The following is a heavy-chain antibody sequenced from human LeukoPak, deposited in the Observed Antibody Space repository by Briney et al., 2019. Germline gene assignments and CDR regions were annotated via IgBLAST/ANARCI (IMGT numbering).Heavy chain of an antibody. V-gene: IGHV4-38-2*01. CDR3: XXXXXPLGPAXXXXXXP. Sequence: PSETLSLTCAVSGYSISSGNYWGWIRQPPGKGLEWIGSIYHTGSTYYNPSLKSRVTISVDTSKNQFSLHRNSVTGPDTSLYYFXXXXXPLGPAXXXXXXPWGQGTLVTVSS. CDR2: IYHTGST. CDR1: GYSISSGNY. J-gene: IGHJ5*02.